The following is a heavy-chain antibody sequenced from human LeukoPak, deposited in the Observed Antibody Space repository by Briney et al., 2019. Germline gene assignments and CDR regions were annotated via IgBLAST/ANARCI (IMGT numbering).Heavy chain of an antibody. J-gene: IGHJ4*02. CDR1: GGSISSGGYS. V-gene: IGHV4-30-2*01. Sequence: SETLSLTCAVSGGSISSGGYSWSWIRQPPGKGLEGSEYFYHSGSTYNNPSIKSRVTISVDRSKNQSSLKLSSVTAAETAVYYCARQLPPGEYYFDYWGQGTLVTVSS. CDR3: ARQLPPGEYYFDY. CDR2: FYHSGST. D-gene: IGHD3-16*01.